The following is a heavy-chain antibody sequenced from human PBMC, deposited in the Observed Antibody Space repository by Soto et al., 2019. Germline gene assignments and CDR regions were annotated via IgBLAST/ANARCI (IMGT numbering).Heavy chain of an antibody. Sequence: QVQLVQSGAEVKKPGASVKVSCKASGYTFTGYYIHWVRQAPGQGLEWMGWINPNSGGTNYAQKFQGRVTMTRDTSISTAYMELSRLRSDATAVYCCARMRHSAYELHCDYWGQGTLVTVSS. D-gene: IGHD5-12*01. J-gene: IGHJ4*02. CDR2: INPNSGGT. CDR3: ARMRHSAYELHCDY. V-gene: IGHV1-2*02. CDR1: GYTFTGYY.